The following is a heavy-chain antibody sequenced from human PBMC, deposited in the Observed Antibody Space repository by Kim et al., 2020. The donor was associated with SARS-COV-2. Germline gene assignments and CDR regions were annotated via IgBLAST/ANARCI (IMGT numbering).Heavy chain of an antibody. D-gene: IGHD6-25*01. J-gene: IGHJ4*02. CDR3: AKHWRP. V-gene: IGHV4-59*08. Sequence: SETLSLTCTVAGVSINNIYWSWVRQSPGKGLEWSGNIHYSGTTNYNPSFVSRATISVHTSKHQFSLILNSVTAADTAVYYCAKHWRPWGQGTLVTVSS. CDR2: IHYSGTT. CDR1: GVSINNIY.